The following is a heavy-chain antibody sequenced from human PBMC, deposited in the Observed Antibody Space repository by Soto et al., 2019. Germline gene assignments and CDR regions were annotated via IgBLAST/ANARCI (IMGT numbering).Heavy chain of an antibody. CDR3: ARDPRIRNDYYDSSGYYDY. Sequence: SVKVSCKASGGTFSSYAISWVRQAPGQGLEWMGGIIPIFGTANYAQKFQGRVTITADESTSTAYMELSSLRSEDTAVYYCARDPRIRNDYYDSSGYYDYWGQGTLVTVSS. CDR2: IIPIFGTA. V-gene: IGHV1-69*13. J-gene: IGHJ4*02. D-gene: IGHD3-22*01. CDR1: GGTFSSYA.